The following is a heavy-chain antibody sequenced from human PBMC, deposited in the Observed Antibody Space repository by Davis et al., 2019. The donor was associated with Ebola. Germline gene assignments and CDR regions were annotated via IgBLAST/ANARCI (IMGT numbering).Heavy chain of an antibody. D-gene: IGHD3-16*01. CDR1: GFTFSSYW. Sequence: PGGSLRLSCAASGFTFSSYWMSWVRQAPGKGLEWVANIKQDGSEKYYVDSVKGRFTISRDNAKNSLYLQMNSLRAEDTARYFCAKEENGGLAESWGQGTLVTVSS. J-gene: IGHJ5*02. V-gene: IGHV3-7*03. CDR2: IKQDGSEK. CDR3: AKEENGGLAES.